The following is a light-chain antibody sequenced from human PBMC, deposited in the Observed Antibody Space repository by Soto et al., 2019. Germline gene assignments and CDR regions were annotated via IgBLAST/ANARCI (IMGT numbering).Light chain of an antibody. Sequence: EFVLTQSPGTMCLSPAPRDTLSCRSSQSVSSYLAWYQQKPGQAPRLLIYDTSNRATGIPARFSGSGSGTEFALTISSLQSEDLAVYYCQQYNNWPPWTVGQGTKVDIK. CDR1: QSVSSY. CDR3: QQYNNWPPWT. J-gene: IGKJ1*01. CDR2: DTS. V-gene: IGKV3D-15*01.